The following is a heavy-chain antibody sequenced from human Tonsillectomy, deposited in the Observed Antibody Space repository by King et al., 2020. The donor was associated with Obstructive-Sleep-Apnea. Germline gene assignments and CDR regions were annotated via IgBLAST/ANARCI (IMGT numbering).Heavy chain of an antibody. CDR3: ARTSAAYYYDSSGYYSHFDY. CDR2: IYYSGST. CDR1: GGSVSSGSYY. D-gene: IGHD3-22*01. V-gene: IGHV4-61*01. Sequence: VQLQESGPGLVKPSETLSLTCTVSGGSVSSGSYYWSWIRQPPGKGLEWIGYIYYSGSTNYNPSLKSRVPISLDTSKNQFSLKLSSVTAADTAVYYCARTSAAYYYDSSGYYSHFDYWGQGTLVTVSS. J-gene: IGHJ4*02.